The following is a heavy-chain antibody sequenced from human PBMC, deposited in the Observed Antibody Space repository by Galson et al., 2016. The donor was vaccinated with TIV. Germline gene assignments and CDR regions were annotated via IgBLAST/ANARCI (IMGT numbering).Heavy chain of an antibody. CDR2: IDWDDDK. CDR1: GFSLGTSGMC. Sequence: PALVTPTQTLTLTCTFSGFSLGTSGMCVSWVRQPPGKALEWLARIDWDDDKYYSTSLKTRLTISKDTSKNKVVLMVTDVDPMETATYFCARTRSAAAGGLDFWGPGTLVTVSS. CDR3: ARTRSAAAGGLDF. J-gene: IGHJ4*02. V-gene: IGHV2-70*11. D-gene: IGHD6-13*01.